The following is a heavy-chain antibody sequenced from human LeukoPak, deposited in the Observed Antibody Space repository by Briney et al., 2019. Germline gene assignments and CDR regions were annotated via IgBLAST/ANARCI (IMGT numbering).Heavy chain of an antibody. Sequence: PGTSLRLSCAASGFXFSTYGIHWVRPPPGKGLQWVAVIAYDGSNKNYGDSVKGRFTISRDNSKNTVYLQMNSLRAEDTALYYCARALSAMVADNWGQGTLVTVSS. CDR3: ARALSAMVADN. CDR2: IAYDGSNK. D-gene: IGHD5-18*01. J-gene: IGHJ4*02. V-gene: IGHV3-33*01. CDR1: GFXFSTYG.